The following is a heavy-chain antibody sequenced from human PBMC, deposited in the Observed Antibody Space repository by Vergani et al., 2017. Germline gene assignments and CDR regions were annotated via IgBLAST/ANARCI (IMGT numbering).Heavy chain of an antibody. CDR1: GFTFSSFA. J-gene: IGHJ4*02. Sequence: VEAGGGLVQPGGSLRLPVSAPGFTFSSFALGWGPRAPGKGLGWVAPISGSGGSTYYADSGKGRFTISRDNSKNMLYLQMNSLRAEDTAVYYCAKALSYDSSGSPFDYWGQGTLVTVSS. V-gene: IGHV3-23*04. CDR2: ISGSGGST. D-gene: IGHD3-22*01. CDR3: AKALSYDSSGSPFDY.